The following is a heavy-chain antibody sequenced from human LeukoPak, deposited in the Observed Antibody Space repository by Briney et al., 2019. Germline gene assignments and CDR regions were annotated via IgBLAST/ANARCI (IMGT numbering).Heavy chain of an antibody. CDR3: ARGSRWAIYFDY. CDR2: IYYSGST. V-gene: IGHV4-30-4*08. J-gene: IGHJ4*02. CDR1: GGSFSGYY. Sequence: SETLSLTCAVYGGSFSGYYWSWIRQPPGKGLEWIGYIYYSGSTYYNPSLKSRVTISVDTSKNQFSLKLSSVTAADTAVYYCARGSRWAIYFDYWGQGTLVTVSS. D-gene: IGHD1-26*01.